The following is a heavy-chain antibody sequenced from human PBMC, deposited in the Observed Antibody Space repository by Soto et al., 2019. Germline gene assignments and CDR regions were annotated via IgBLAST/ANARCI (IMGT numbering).Heavy chain of an antibody. V-gene: IGHV3-48*01. CDR2: ISSSSSTI. J-gene: IGHJ6*03. D-gene: IGHD2-15*01. CDR1: GFTFSSYS. CDR3: ARDGVVVAARSGMVYMDV. Sequence: GSLRLSCAASGFTFSSYSMNWVRQAPGKGLEWVSYISSSSSTIYYADSVKGRFTISRDNAKNSLYLQMNSLRAEDTAVYYCARDGVVVAARSGMVYMDVWGKGTTVTVSS.